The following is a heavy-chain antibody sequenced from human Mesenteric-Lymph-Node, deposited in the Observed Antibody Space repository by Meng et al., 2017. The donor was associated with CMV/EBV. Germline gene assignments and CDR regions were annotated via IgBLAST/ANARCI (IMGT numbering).Heavy chain of an antibody. CDR1: GFTFSSYG. J-gene: IGHJ4*02. CDR3: AKDGTPHGEPFDY. V-gene: IGHV3-33*06. Sequence: GESLKISCAASGFTFSSYGMRWVRQAPGKGLEWVAVIWYDGSNKYYADSVKGRFTISRDNSKNTLYLQMNSLRAEDTAVYYCAKDGTPHGEPFDYWGQGTLVTVSS. CDR2: IWYDGSNK. D-gene: IGHD1-14*01.